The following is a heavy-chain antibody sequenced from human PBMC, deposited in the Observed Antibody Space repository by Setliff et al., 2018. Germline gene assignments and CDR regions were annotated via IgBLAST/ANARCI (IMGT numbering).Heavy chain of an antibody. D-gene: IGHD3-3*01. CDR2: IYTSGST. CDR1: GGSISSGIYY. J-gene: IGHJ5*02. V-gene: IGHV4-61*09. Sequence: PSETLSLTCTVSGGSISSGIYYWSWIRQPAGKGLEWIGHIYTSGSTNYNPSLKSRVTISVDTSKNQFSLRLSSVTAADTAVYYCARAGPYYDFWSGYYNSIHWFDPWGQGTLVTVSS. CDR3: ARAGPYYDFWSGYYNSIHWFDP.